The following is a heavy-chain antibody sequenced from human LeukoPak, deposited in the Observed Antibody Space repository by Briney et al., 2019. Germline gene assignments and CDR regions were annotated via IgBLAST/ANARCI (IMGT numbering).Heavy chain of an antibody. CDR2: ISYDGSNK. J-gene: IGHJ4*02. CDR3: ARTVAAAGPMDY. Sequence: QPGGSLRLSCAASGFTFSSYGMHWVRQAPGKGLEWVAVISYDGSNKYYADSVKGRFTISRDNSKNTLYLQMNSLRTEDTAVYYCARTVAAAGPMDYWGQGTLVTVSS. D-gene: IGHD6-13*01. V-gene: IGHV3-30*03. CDR1: GFTFSSYG.